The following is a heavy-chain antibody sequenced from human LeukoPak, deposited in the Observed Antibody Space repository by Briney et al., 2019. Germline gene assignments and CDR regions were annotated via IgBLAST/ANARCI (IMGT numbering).Heavy chain of an antibody. CDR3: ARGPTVTPLEY. D-gene: IGHD4-17*01. V-gene: IGHV3-30-3*01. J-gene: IGHJ4*02. CDR2: ISYDGSNK. Sequence: PGGSPRLSCAASGFTFSSYAMHWVRQAPGKGLEWVAVISYDGSNKYYADSVKGRFTISRDNSKNTLYLQMNSLRAEDTAVYYCARGPTVTPLEYWGQGTLVTVSS. CDR1: GFTFSSYA.